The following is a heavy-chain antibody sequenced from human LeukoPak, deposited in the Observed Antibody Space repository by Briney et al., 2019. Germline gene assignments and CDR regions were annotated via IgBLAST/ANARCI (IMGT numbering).Heavy chain of an antibody. CDR2: IYYSGNT. J-gene: IGHJ5*02. Sequence: SETLSLTCTVSGGSISSYYWSWIRQPPGKGLEWIGYIYYSGNTNYNPSLKSRVTISVDTSKNQFSLKLSSVTAADTAVYYCARQESDSSGYSWFDPWGQGTLVTVSS. D-gene: IGHD3-22*01. V-gene: IGHV4-59*08. CDR3: ARQESDSSGYSWFDP. CDR1: GGSISSYY.